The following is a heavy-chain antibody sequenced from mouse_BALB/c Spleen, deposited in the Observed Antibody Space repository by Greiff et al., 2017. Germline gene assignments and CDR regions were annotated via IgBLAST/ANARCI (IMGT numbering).Heavy chain of an antibody. V-gene: IGHV5-9-4*01. D-gene: IGHD1-1*01. CDR3: ARDRDYGSSHWYFDV. J-gene: IGHJ1*01. Sequence: EVQLVESGGGLVKPGGSLKLSCAASGFTFSSYAMSWVRQSPEKRLEWVAEISSGGSYTYYPDTVTGRFTISRDNAKNTLYLEMSSLRSEDTAMYYCARDRDYGSSHWYFDVWGAGTTVTVSS. CDR2: ISSGGSYT. CDR1: GFTFSSYA.